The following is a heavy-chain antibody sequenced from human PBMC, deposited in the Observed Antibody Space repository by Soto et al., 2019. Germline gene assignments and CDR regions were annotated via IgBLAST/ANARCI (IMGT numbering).Heavy chain of an antibody. CDR1: GGSISSYY. CDR3: ARAGYCSGFDCGWFDP. V-gene: IGHV4-59*01. Sequence: SETLSLTCTVSGGSISSYYWSWIRQPPGKGLEWIGYIYYSGSTNYNPSLKSRVTISVDTSKNQFSLKLSSVTAADTAVYYCARAGYCSGFDCGWFDPWGQGTLVTVSS. J-gene: IGHJ5*02. CDR2: IYYSGST. D-gene: IGHD2-15*01.